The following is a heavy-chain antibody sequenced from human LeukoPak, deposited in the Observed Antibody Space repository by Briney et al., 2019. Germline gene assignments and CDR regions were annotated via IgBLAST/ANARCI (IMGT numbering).Heavy chain of an antibody. CDR1: GFTFSSYS. CDR2: ISSSSSYI. Sequence: GGSLRLSCAASGFTFSSYSMNWVRQAPGKGLEWVSSISSSSSYIYYADSVKGRFTISRDNAKNSLYLQMNSLRAEDTAVYYCARAPQVPAAMGYGMDVWGQGTTVTVSS. J-gene: IGHJ6*02. CDR3: ARAPQVPAAMGYGMDV. D-gene: IGHD2-2*01. V-gene: IGHV3-21*01.